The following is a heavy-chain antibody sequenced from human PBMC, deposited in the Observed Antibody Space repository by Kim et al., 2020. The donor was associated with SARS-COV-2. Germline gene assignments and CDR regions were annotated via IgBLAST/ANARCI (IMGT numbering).Heavy chain of an antibody. CDR1: GGSFSGYY. CDR3: ASYGGSGSYGY. Sequence: SETLSLTCAVYGGSFSGYYWSWIRQPPGKGLEWIGEINHSGSTNYNPSLKSRVTISVDTSKNQFSLKLSSVTAADTAVYYCASYGGSGSYGYWGQGTLVTVSS. J-gene: IGHJ4*02. D-gene: IGHD3-10*01. V-gene: IGHV4-34*01. CDR2: INHSGST.